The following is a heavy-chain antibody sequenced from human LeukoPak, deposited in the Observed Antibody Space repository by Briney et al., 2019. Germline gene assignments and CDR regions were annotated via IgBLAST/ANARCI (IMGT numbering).Heavy chain of an antibody. D-gene: IGHD4-23*01. CDR3: ARETTVVTPDAFDI. V-gene: IGHV3-48*04. CDR2: ISSSGSTI. CDR1: GFTFSSYS. J-gene: IGHJ3*02. Sequence: GGSLRLSCAASGFTFSSYSMNWVRQAPGKGLEWVSYISSSGSTIYYADSVKGRFTISRDNAKNSLYLQMNSLRAEDTAVYYCARETTVVTPDAFDIWGQGTMVTVSS.